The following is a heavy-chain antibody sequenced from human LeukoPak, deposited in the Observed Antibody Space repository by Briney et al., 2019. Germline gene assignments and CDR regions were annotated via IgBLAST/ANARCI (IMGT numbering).Heavy chain of an antibody. D-gene: IGHD3-3*01. CDR3: AKDKSRDDFWSGYYPY. CDR1: GFTFDDYA. CDR2: ISWDGGST. Sequence: PGGSLRLSYAASGFTFDDYAMHWVRQAPGKGLEWVSLISWDGGSTYYADSVKGRFTISRDNSKNSLYLQMNSLRAEDTALYYCAKDKSRDDFWSGYYPYWGQGTLVTVSS. V-gene: IGHV3-43D*03. J-gene: IGHJ4*02.